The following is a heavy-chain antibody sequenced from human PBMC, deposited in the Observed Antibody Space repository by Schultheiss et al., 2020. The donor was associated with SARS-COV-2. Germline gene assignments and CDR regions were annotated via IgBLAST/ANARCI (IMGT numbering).Heavy chain of an antibody. V-gene: IGHV4-59*12. CDR3: ARGHVQQLGTYYFDY. CDR2: IYYSWST. J-gene: IGHJ4*02. CDR1: GGSISSYY. Sequence: SQTLSLTCTVSGGSISSYYWSWIRQPPGKGLEWIGYIYYSWSTNYNPSLKSRVTMSVDTSKNQFSLKLSSVTAADTAVYYCARGHVQQLGTYYFDYWGQGTLVTVSS. D-gene: IGHD6-13*01.